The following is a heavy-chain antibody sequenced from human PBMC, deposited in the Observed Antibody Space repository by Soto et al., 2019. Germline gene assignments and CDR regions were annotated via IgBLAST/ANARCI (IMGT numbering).Heavy chain of an antibody. CDR3: AADRTSGAHRFSGGGDY. V-gene: IGHV1-58*01. Sequence: SVKVSCKASGFTFTSSAVQWVRQARGQRLERIGWIVVGSGNTNYAQKFQERVTITRDMSTSTAYMELSSLRSEDTAVYYCAADRTSGAHRFSGGGDYWGQGTLVTVSS. CDR1: GFTFTSSA. CDR2: IVVGSGNT. J-gene: IGHJ4*02. D-gene: IGHD3-16*02.